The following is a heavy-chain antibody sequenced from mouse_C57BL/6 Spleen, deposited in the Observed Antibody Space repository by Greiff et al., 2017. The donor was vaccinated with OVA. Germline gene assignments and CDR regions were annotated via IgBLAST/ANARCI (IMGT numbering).Heavy chain of an antibody. Sequence: VQLQQSGPELVKPGASVKISCKASGYTFTDYYMNWVKQSHGKSLEWIGDINPNNGGTSYNQKFKGKATLTVDKSSSTAYMELRSLTSEDSAVYYCARDGNWYFDVWGTGTKVTVSS. D-gene: IGHD2-1*01. V-gene: IGHV1-26*01. CDR3: ARDGNWYFDV. CDR2: INPNNGGT. J-gene: IGHJ1*03. CDR1: GYTFTDYY.